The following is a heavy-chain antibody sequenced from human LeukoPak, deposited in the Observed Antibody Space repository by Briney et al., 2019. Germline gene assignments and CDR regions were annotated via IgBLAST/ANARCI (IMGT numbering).Heavy chain of an antibody. J-gene: IGHJ4*02. CDR3: AGHHPRNTVDF. V-gene: IGHV4-59*08. CDR1: GGSISSYY. CDR2: ISDIGSI. D-gene: IGHD2/OR15-2a*01. Sequence: YPSETLSLTCTVSGGSISSYYWSWIRQPPGKGLEWIACISDIGSINYNPSLKSRVTISLDTSKNQFSLKLSSVTAADTAVYYCAGHHPRNTVDFWGQGTLVTVSS.